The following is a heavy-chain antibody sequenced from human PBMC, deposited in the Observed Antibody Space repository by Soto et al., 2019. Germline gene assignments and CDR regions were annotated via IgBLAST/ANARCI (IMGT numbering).Heavy chain of an antibody. CDR1: GGSISSGDYY. CDR3: ARDQRGGVYGMDV. Sequence: SETLSLTCTVSGGSISSGDYYWSWIRQPPGKGLEWIGYIYYSGSTYYNPSLKSRVTISVDTSKNQFSLKLSSVTAADTAVYYCARDQRGGVYGMDVWGQGTTVTVSS. V-gene: IGHV4-30-4*01. D-gene: IGHD3-16*01. CDR2: IYYSGST. J-gene: IGHJ6*02.